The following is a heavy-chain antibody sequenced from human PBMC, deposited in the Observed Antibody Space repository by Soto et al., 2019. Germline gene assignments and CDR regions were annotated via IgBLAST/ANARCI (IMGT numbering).Heavy chain of an antibody. J-gene: IGHJ4*02. V-gene: IGHV1-18*01. CDR2: ISAHSGNT. CDR3: ARIAASGIVHDFDF. Sequence: QVQLVQSEGEVKKPGASVKISCRASGYTFTSYAINWVRQAPGQGLRGMGWISAHSGNTNYAQKVQGRVTMTTDTSTSTAYMELRSLRSDDTAIYYCARIAASGIVHDFDFWGQGTLVTVSS. D-gene: IGHD6-13*01. CDR1: GYTFTSYA.